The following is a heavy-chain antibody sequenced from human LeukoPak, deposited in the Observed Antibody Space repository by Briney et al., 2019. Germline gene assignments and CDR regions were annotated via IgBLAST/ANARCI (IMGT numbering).Heavy chain of an antibody. V-gene: IGHV3-23*01. CDR3: AKDSLEAGWLVGYSFDS. Sequence: GGSLRLSCAASGFTFSSYAMSWVRQAPGKGLEWVSAISGSGGSTYYADSVKGRFTISRDNSKNTLFLQMNSLRAEDTAVYYCAKDSLEAGWLVGYSFDSWGQGALVTVSS. D-gene: IGHD6-19*01. CDR1: GFTFSSYA. CDR2: ISGSGGST. J-gene: IGHJ4*02.